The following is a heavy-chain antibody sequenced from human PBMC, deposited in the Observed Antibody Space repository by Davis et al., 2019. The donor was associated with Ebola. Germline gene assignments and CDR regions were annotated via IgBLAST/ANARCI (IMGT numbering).Heavy chain of an antibody. CDR1: GGSFSGYY. D-gene: IGHD4-17*01. Sequence: SETLSLTCAVSGGSFSGYYWSWIRQPPGKGLEWIGEINHSGSTNYNSSLRSRVPISVDSSKNQFSLKINSVTAADTATYYCARTTKTNIEDSGLGYNSFDSWGQGVLVSVSS. V-gene: IGHV4-34*01. J-gene: IGHJ5*01. CDR3: ARTTKTNIEDSGLGYNSFDS. CDR2: INHSGST.